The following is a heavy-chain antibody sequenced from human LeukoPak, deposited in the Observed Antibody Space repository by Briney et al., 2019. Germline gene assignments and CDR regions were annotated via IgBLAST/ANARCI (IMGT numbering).Heavy chain of an antibody. CDR2: MNPNSGNT. Sequence: ASVKVSCKASGYTFTGYYMHWVRQAPGQGLEWMGWMNPNSGNTGYAQKFQGRVTMTRNTSISTAYMELSSLRSEDTAVYYCARGVGATNYWGQGTLVTVSS. D-gene: IGHD1-26*01. J-gene: IGHJ4*02. CDR3: ARGVGATNY. CDR1: GYTFTGYY. V-gene: IGHV1-8*02.